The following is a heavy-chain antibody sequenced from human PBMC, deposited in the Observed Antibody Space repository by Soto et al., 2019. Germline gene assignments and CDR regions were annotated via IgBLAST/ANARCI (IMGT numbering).Heavy chain of an antibody. J-gene: IGHJ4*02. D-gene: IGHD3-16*02. CDR1: GFTFSSYG. Sequence: QVQLVESGGGVVQPGRSVRLSCAASGFTFSSYGMHWVRQAPGKGLEWVAVIWYDGSNKYYADSVKGRFTISRDNSKNTLYLQMNSLRAEDTAVYYCARDFKLSRIDYWGQGTLVTVSS. CDR3: ARDFKLSRIDY. CDR2: IWYDGSNK. V-gene: IGHV3-33*01.